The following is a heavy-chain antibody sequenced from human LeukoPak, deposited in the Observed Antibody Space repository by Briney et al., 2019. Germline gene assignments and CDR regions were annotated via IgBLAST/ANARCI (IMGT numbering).Heavy chain of an antibody. Sequence: GESLKISCQASGYTFSNLWIAWVRQMPGGKDLEWMAIINPHDSDTRYSPSFEGQVTTSADKSISTAYLQWSSLKASDTAMYYCARRGSGLPHYYYGMDVWGQGTTVTVSS. D-gene: IGHD6-19*01. CDR2: INPHDSDT. V-gene: IGHV5-51*01. CDR1: GYTFSNLW. J-gene: IGHJ6*02. CDR3: ARRGSGLPHYYYGMDV.